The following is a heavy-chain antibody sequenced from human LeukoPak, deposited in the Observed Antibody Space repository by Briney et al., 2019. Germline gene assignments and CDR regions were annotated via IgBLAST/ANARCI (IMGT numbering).Heavy chain of an antibody. D-gene: IGHD6-19*01. J-gene: IGHJ4*02. CDR2: INQDGGTE. V-gene: IGHV3-7*01. Sequence: PGGSLRLSCAASGFTFTSHSMSWVRQAPGKGLEGVANINQDGGTEHYVDSVKGRFTVSRDNPKNSLYLQMNSLRVDDTAVYYCARTDINNSGWFDYWGQGSLVTVSS. CDR1: GFTFTSHS. CDR3: ARTDINNSGWFDY.